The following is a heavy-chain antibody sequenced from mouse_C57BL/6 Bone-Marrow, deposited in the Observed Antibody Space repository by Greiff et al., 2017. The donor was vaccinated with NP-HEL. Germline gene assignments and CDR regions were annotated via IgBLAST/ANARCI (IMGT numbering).Heavy chain of an antibody. Sequence: VQLHQPGAELVKPGASVKLSCKASGYPFTTYPIDWMKQNHGKSLEWIGIFPPYNDYTKYNQKFKGKATLTVEKSSSTVYLGRSRLASEDSAVYYCARRGYDSLCGCWGQGTTLTVAS. J-gene: IGHJ2*01. CDR2: FPPYNDYT. D-gene: IGHD2-4*01. CDR1: GYPFTTYP. V-gene: IGHV1-47*01. CDR3: ARRGYDSLCGC.